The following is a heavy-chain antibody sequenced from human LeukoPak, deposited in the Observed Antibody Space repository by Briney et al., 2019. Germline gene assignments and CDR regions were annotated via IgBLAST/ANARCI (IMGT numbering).Heavy chain of an antibody. CDR3: AKEGGYYKGTFDY. J-gene: IGHJ4*02. Sequence: GGSLRLSCAASGFTFSSYGMHWVRQAPGKGLEWVAFIRYDGSNKYYADSVKGRFTISRDNSKNTLYLQMNSLRAEDTAVYYCAKEGGYYKGTFDYWGQGTLVTVSS. CDR2: IRYDGSNK. D-gene: IGHD3-22*01. V-gene: IGHV3-30*02. CDR1: GFTFSSYG.